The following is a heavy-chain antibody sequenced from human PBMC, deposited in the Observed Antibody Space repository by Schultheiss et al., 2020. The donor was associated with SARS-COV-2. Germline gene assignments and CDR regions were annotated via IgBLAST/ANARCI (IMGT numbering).Heavy chain of an antibody. J-gene: IGHJ6*02. Sequence: SETLSLTCTVSGGSISSSSYYWGWIRQPPGKGLEWIGSIYYSGSTYYNPSLKSRVTISVDTSKNQFSLKLSSVTAADTAVYYCAAETTVTTYGMDVWGQGTTVTVSS. CDR3: AAETTVTTYGMDV. V-gene: IGHV4-39*07. D-gene: IGHD4-11*01. CDR2: IYYSGST. CDR1: GGSISSSSYY.